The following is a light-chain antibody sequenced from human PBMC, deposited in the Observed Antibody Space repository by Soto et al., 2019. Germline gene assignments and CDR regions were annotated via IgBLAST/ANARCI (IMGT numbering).Light chain of an antibody. CDR2: GAS. CDR1: QSVSSSY. Sequence: EIVLTQSPGTLSLSPGERATLSCRASQSVSSSYLAWYQQKPGQAPRLLIYGASNRATGIPDRFSGSGSGTDFTLTISSLQPEDFATYYCQQSYSTPYTFGQGTRLEIK. CDR3: QQSYSTPYT. V-gene: IGKV3-20*01. J-gene: IGKJ5*01.